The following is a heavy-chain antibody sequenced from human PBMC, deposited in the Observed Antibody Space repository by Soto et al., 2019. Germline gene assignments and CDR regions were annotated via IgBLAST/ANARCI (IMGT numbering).Heavy chain of an antibody. CDR2: TYYRSKWYN. J-gene: IGHJ5*02. V-gene: IGHV6-1*01. CDR1: GDSVSSNSAP. Sequence: SQTLSLTCAISGDSVSSNSAPWTWIRQSPSRGLEWLGRTYYRSKWYNDYAVSVKGRITINPDTSRNQFSLHLNSVTPDDTAVYYCARANDSDKYLPVGWFDPWGQGTQVTVSS. CDR3: ARANDSDKYLPVGWFDP. D-gene: IGHD3-22*01.